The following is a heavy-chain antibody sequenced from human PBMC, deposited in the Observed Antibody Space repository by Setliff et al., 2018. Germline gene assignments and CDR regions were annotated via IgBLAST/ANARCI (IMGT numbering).Heavy chain of an antibody. D-gene: IGHD3-22*01. Sequence: PSETLSLTCTVSGGSIGSSFWNWIRQSPGKGLEWIGYKSNRGDTNSNPSLRSRLTMSVDTSKSQFSLNLTPVTAADTAVYFCARAVDSSGYFPYWYFDLWCRGALVTVSS. V-gene: IGHV4-59*01. CDR3: ARAVDSSGYFPYWYFDL. CDR1: GGSIGSSF. J-gene: IGHJ2*01. CDR2: KSNRGDT.